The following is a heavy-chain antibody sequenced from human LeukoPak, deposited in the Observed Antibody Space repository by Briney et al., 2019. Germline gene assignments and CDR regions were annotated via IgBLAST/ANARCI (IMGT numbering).Heavy chain of an antibody. D-gene: IGHD6-6*01. CDR2: ISGSGGST. CDR1: GFTFSSYA. CDR3: AKEVYSSSSGNFDY. Sequence: GGSLRLSCAASGFTFSSYAMSWVRQAPGKGLEWVSVISGSGGSTYYADSVKGRFTISRDNSKNTLYLQMNSLRAEDTAVFYCAKEVYSSSSGNFDYWGQGTLVTVSS. J-gene: IGHJ4*02. V-gene: IGHV3-23*01.